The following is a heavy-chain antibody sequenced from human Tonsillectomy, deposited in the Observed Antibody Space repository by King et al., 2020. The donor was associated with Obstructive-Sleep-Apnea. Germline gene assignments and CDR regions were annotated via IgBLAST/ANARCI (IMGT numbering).Heavy chain of an antibody. CDR1: GFTFSTYA. J-gene: IGHJ1*01. V-gene: IGHV3-30*04. CDR3: ARDDIVTAGEYFQH. CDR2: TSYDGSNK. D-gene: IGHD6-13*01. Sequence: MQLVQSGGGVVQPGRSLRLSCAASGFTFSTYAMHWVRQAPGKGLEWVAVTSYDGSNKYYVDSVEGRFTISRDNSKNTLYLQMNSLRPEDTAVYYCARDDIVTAGEYFQHWGQGTPVTVSS.